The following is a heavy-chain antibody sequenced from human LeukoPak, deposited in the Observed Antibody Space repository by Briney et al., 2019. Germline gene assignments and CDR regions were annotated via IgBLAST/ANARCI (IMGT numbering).Heavy chain of an antibody. CDR1: GYTLTELS. J-gene: IGHJ4*02. CDR3: ATDPVGYCNANGCYSVDY. CDR2: FDPEHGET. Sequence: ASVKVSCKVSGYTLTELSMHWVRQAPGKGLEWMGGFDPEHGETVYAQKFQGRLTMTEDTSTHTAYMELSSLRSDDTAVYYCATDPVGYCNANGCYSVDYWGQGTLVTVSS. V-gene: IGHV1-24*01. D-gene: IGHD2-15*01.